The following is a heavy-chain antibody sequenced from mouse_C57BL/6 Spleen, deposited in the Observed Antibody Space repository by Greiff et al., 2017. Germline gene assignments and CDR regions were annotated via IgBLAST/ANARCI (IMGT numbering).Heavy chain of an antibody. D-gene: IGHD1-1*01. CDR1: GYTFTSYW. J-gene: IGHJ3*01. Sequence: QVQLQQPGTELVKPGASVKLSCKASGYTFTSYWMHWVKQRPGQGLEWIGNIIPSNGGTNYNEKVKSKATLTVDKSSSTAYMQLSRLTSEDSAVYYCAREDYYGRGFAYWGQGTLVTVAA. CDR3: AREDYYGRGFAY. V-gene: IGHV1-53*01. CDR2: IIPSNGGT.